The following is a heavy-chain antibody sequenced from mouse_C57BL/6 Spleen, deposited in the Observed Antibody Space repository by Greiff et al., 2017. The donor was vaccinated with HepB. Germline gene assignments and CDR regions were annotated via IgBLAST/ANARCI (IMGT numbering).Heavy chain of an antibody. CDR1: GFNIKDYY. Sequence: EVKLEESGAELVRPGASVKLSCTASGFNIKDYYMHWVKQRPEQGLEWIGRIDPEDGDTEYAPKFQGKATMTADTSSNTAYLQLSSLTSEDTAVYYCTTSTMVTTGYFDYGGQGTTLTVSS. J-gene: IGHJ2*01. V-gene: IGHV14-1*01. D-gene: IGHD2-2*01. CDR2: IDPEDGDT. CDR3: TTSTMVTTGYFDY.